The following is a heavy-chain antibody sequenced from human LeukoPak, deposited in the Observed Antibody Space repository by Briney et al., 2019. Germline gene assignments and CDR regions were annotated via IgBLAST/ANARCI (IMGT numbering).Heavy chain of an antibody. CDR3: AREGWQSETYPKSHMDV. V-gene: IGHV3-21*06. Sequence: GGSLRLSCAASGFTFSSYSMNWVRQAPGKGLEWVSSISSSSSYIYYADSVKGRFTISRDNAKNSLYLQMNSLRAEDTAVYYCAREGWQSETYPKSHMDVWGKGTTVTVSS. J-gene: IGHJ6*03. CDR2: ISSSSSYI. CDR1: GFTFSSYS. D-gene: IGHD6-19*01.